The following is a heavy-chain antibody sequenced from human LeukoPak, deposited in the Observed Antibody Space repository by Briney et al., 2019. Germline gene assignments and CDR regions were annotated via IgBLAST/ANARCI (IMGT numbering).Heavy chain of an antibody. V-gene: IGHV3-23*01. D-gene: IGHD2-2*01. CDR1: GFTFSSYA. Sequence: PGGSLRLSCAASGFTFSSYAMSWVRQAPGKGLEWVSAISGSGGSTYYADSAKGRFTISRDNSKNTLYLQMNSLRAEDTAVYCCAKAMLGYCSSTSCYPNDYWGQGTLVTVSS. CDR3: AKAMLGYCSSTSCYPNDY. J-gene: IGHJ4*02. CDR2: ISGSGGST.